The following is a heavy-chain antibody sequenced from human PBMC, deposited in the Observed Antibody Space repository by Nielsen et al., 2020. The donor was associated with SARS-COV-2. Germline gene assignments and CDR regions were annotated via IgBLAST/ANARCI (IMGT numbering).Heavy chain of an antibody. Sequence: SVKVSCKVSGYTLTELSMHWVRQAPGKGLEWMGGFDPEDGETIYAQKFQGRVTMTEDTSTDTAYMELSSLRSEDTAVYYCATSGWTGNWFDPWGQGTLVTVSS. J-gene: IGHJ5*02. CDR1: GYTLTELS. CDR3: ATSGWTGNWFDP. D-gene: IGHD6-19*01. CDR2: FDPEDGET. V-gene: IGHV1-24*01.